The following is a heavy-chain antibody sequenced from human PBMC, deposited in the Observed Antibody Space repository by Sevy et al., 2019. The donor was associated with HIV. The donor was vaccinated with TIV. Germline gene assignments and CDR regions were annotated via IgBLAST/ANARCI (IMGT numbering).Heavy chain of an antibody. D-gene: IGHD1-1*01. CDR1: GYTFTSYG. Sequence: ASVKVSYKASGYTFTSYGISWVRQAPGQGLEWMGWISAYNGNTNCAQKLQGRVTMTTDTSTSTAYMELRSLRSDDTAVYYCARAGNRYNWNADYFDYWGQGTLVTVSS. CDR2: ISAYNGNT. CDR3: ARAGNRYNWNADYFDY. J-gene: IGHJ4*02. V-gene: IGHV1-18*01.